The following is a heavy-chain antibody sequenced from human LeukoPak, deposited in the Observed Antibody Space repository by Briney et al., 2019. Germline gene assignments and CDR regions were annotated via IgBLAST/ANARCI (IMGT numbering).Heavy chain of an antibody. Sequence: GGSLRLSCAASGFTFSSYWMHWVRQAPGKGLVWVSRIYSDGRRTNYADSVKGRFTISRDNAKNTLYLQMNSLRAEDTAVYYCVRDGAGFDPWGQGTLATVSS. D-gene: IGHD3-16*01. V-gene: IGHV3-74*01. CDR3: VRDGAGFDP. J-gene: IGHJ5*02. CDR2: IYSDGRRT. CDR1: GFTFSSYW.